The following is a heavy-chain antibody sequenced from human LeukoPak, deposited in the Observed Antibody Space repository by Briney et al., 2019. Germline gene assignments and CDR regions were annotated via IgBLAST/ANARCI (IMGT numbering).Heavy chain of an antibody. V-gene: IGHV1-69*05. CDR1: GGTFSSYA. J-gene: IGHJ4*02. Sequence: SVKVSCKASGGTFSSYAISWVRQAPGQGLEWMGRIIPIFGTANYAQKFQGRVTITTDESTSTAYMELSSLRSEDAAVYYCARVPYSGYEYYFDYWGQGTLVTVSS. CDR3: ARVPYSGYEYYFDY. D-gene: IGHD5-12*01. CDR2: IIPIFGTA.